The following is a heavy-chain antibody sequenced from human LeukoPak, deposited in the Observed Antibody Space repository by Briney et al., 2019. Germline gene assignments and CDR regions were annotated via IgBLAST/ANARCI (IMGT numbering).Heavy chain of an antibody. D-gene: IGHD1-26*01. CDR1: GFTFGNYA. CDR2: ISAGSGGI. V-gene: IGHV3-23*01. CDR3: ARNSGWDSISYYYYMDV. J-gene: IGHJ6*03. Sequence: QTGGSLRLSCAASGFTFGNYAMSWVRQAPGKGLGWVSAISAGSGGIYYADSVKGRFTISRDNSKNTLYLQMNSLRAEDTAVYYCARNSGWDSISYYYYMDVWGKGTTVTISS.